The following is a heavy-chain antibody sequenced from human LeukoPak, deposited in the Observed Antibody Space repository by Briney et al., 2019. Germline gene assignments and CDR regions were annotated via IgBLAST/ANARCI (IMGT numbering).Heavy chain of an antibody. J-gene: IGHJ5*02. Sequence: ASVKVSCKTSGYTFTSYGMHWVRQAPGQRLEWMGWINGGNGDAKYSQKFQGRVTIIRDTSASAAYMELSSLRSEDTAVYYCARDPTLGGSSWYSKWFDPWGQGTLVTVSS. V-gene: IGHV1-3*01. CDR2: INGGNGDA. CDR1: GYTFTSYG. CDR3: ARDPTLGGSSWYSKWFDP. D-gene: IGHD6-13*01.